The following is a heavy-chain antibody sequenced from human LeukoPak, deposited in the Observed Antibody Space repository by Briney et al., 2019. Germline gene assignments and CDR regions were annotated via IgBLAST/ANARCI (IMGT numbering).Heavy chain of an antibody. V-gene: IGHV3-33*08. CDR1: GFTVSSNY. D-gene: IGHD3-10*01. J-gene: IGHJ4*02. Sequence: GGSLRLSCAGSGFTVSSNYMSWVRQAPGKGLEWVAVVWNDGSNAYHADSVKGRFTISRDNSKNTLYLQMNSLRGEDTAVYYCARDSGSRWFGPIDNWGQGTLVIVSS. CDR2: VWNDGSNA. CDR3: ARDSGSRWFGPIDN.